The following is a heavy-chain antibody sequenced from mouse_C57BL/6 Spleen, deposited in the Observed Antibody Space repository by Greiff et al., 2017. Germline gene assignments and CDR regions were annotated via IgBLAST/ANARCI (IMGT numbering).Heavy chain of an antibody. J-gene: IGHJ2*01. CDR1: GYTFTSYW. D-gene: IGHD1-1*01. V-gene: IGHV1-64*01. Sequence: QVQLQQPGAELVKPGASVKLSCTASGYTFTSYWMHWVRQRPGQGLEWIGMIHPNSGSTNYNEKFKSKDTLTVDKSSSTAYMQLSSLTSEDSAVYYCARRFTGDYWGQGTTLTVAS. CDR3: ARRFTGDY. CDR2: IHPNSGST.